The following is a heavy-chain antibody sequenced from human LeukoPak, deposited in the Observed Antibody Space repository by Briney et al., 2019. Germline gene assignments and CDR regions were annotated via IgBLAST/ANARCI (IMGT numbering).Heavy chain of an antibody. CDR1: GFTFSRYW. V-gene: IGHV3-74*01. CDR3: ARAPSEVGGYYPEYFRH. Sequence: GGSLRLSCEASGFTFSRYWMHWVRQAPGKGLVWVSRIKSDGKTNYADSVKGRFTISRDNAKNTVSLQIDSLRAEDTGVYYCARAPSEVGGYYPEYFRHWGQGTLVTVSS. D-gene: IGHD3-22*01. J-gene: IGHJ1*01. CDR2: IKSDGKT.